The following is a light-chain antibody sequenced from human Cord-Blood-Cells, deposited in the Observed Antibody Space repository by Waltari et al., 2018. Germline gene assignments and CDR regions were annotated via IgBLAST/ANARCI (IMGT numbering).Light chain of an antibody. CDR1: QSISSW. CDR2: TAS. V-gene: IGKV1-5*03. CDR3: QQYNSYSLT. J-gene: IGKJ4*01. Sequence: DIQMTQSPSTLSASVGDRVTITCRASQSISSWLAWYQQKPGKAPKLLIYTASSLESGVPSRLSGSRAGTEFTLTISSLQPDDFATYYCQQYNSYSLTLGGGTKVEIK.